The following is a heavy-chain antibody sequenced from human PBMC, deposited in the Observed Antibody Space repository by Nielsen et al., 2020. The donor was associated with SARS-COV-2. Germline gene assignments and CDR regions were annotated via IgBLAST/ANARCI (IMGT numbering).Heavy chain of an antibody. CDR2: ISSST. Sequence: GESLKISCVVSGFTISTYGMSWVRQAPGKGLEWVSAISSSTYYADSVKGRFTVSRDNSKNTLYLQMNSLRVEDTAVYYCARDSVAATGQIYFYGFDVWGQGTTVTVSS. V-gene: IGHV3-23*01. J-gene: IGHJ6*02. D-gene: IGHD2-15*01. CDR3: ARDSVAATGQIYFYGFDV. CDR1: GFTISTYG.